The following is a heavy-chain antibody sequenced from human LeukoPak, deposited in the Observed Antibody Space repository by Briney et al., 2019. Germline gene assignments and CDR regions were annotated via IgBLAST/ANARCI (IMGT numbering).Heavy chain of an antibody. Sequence: GGSLRLSCAASGFTFSSYGMHWVRQAPGKGLEWVAFIRYDGSNKYYANSVKGRFTISRDNSKNTLYLQMNSLRAEDTAVYYCAKGRVVGAPRNPFDYWGQGTLVTVSS. CDR3: AKGRVVGAPRNPFDY. J-gene: IGHJ4*02. V-gene: IGHV3-30*02. CDR1: GFTFSSYG. CDR2: IRYDGSNK. D-gene: IGHD1-26*01.